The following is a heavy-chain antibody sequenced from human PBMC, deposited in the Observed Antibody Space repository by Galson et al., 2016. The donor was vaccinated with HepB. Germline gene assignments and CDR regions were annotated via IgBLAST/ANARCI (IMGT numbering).Heavy chain of an antibody. D-gene: IGHD2-15*01. CDR2: INTDNGIS. V-gene: IGHV1-3*04. J-gene: IGHJ4*02. CDR3: ARDSPLGGLDY. Sequence: SVKVSCKASGYTFINYAMHWVRRAPGQRLEWMGWINTDNGISKYSQTFQGRVTITRDTSANTAYVELTSLRSEDTGIYYCARDSPLGGLDYWGQGTLVTVSS. CDR1: GYTFINYA.